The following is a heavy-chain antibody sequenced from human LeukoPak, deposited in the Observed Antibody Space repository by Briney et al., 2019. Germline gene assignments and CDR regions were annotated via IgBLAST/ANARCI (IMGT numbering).Heavy chain of an antibody. D-gene: IGHD3-10*02. CDR2: ISSSSSYI. Sequence: GGSLTLSCAASGFTFSSYSMNWVRQAQGKGLEWVSSISSSSSYIYYADSVKGRFTISRDNAKNSLYLEMTSLRPEDTAVYYCAELGITMIGGVWGKGTTVTISS. V-gene: IGHV3-21*01. J-gene: IGHJ6*04. CDR3: AELGITMIGGV. CDR1: GFTFSSYS.